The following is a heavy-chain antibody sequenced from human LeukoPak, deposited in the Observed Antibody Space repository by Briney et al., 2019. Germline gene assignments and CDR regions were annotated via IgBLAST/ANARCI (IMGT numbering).Heavy chain of an antibody. V-gene: IGHV1-2*02. CDR3: ARVYTYSSGWWRVDY. D-gene: IGHD6-19*01. CDR1: GYTFTGYY. CDR2: INPNSSGT. J-gene: IGHJ4*02. Sequence: ASVKVSCKASGYTFTGYYMHWVRQAPGQGLEWMGWINPNSSGTNYAQKFQGRVTMTRDTSISTAYMELSRLRSDDTAVYYCARVYTYSSGWWRVDYWGQGTLVTVSS.